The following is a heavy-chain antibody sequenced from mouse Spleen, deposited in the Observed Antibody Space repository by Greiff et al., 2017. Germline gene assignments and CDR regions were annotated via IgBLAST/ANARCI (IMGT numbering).Heavy chain of an antibody. CDR1: GFTFSDYG. Sequence: EVKLMESGGGLVKPGGSLKLSCAASGFTFSDYGMHWVRQAPEKGLEWVAYISSGSSTIYYADTVKGRFTISRDNAKNTLFLQMTSLRSEDTAMYYCARRDTNYYGSSYNYWGQGTTLTVSS. J-gene: IGHJ2*01. CDR2: ISSGSSTI. V-gene: IGHV5-17*01. D-gene: IGHD1-1*01. CDR3: ARRDTNYYGSSYNY.